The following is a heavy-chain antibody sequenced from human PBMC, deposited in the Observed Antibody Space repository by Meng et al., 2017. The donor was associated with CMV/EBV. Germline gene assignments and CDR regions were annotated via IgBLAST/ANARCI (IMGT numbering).Heavy chain of an antibody. CDR3: ARGPEDYYDSSGYYAPDY. CDR1: GFTFSSYS. J-gene: IGHJ4*02. Sequence: GESLKISCAASGFTFSSYSMNWVRQAPGKGLEWVSSISSSSSYIYYADSVKGRFTISRDNAKNSLYLQMNSLRAEDTAVYYCARGPEDYYDSSGYYAPDYWGQGTLVTAPQ. CDR2: ISSSSSYI. D-gene: IGHD3-22*01. V-gene: IGHV3-21*01.